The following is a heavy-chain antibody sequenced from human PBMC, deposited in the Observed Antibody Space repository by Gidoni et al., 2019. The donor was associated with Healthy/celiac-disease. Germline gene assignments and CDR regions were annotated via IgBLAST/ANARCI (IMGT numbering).Heavy chain of an antibody. J-gene: IGHJ4*02. CDR1: GGSLSSSSYY. CDR3: ARHRGYSSGWLTYYFDY. CDR2: IYYSGST. V-gene: IGHV4-39*01. D-gene: IGHD6-19*01. Sequence: QLQLQESGPGLVKPSETLSLTCTVSGGSLSSSSYYWGWIRQPPGKGLEWIGSIYYSGSTYYNPSLKSRVTISVDTSKNQFSLKLSSVTAADTAVYYCARHRGYSSGWLTYYFDYWGQGTLVTVSS.